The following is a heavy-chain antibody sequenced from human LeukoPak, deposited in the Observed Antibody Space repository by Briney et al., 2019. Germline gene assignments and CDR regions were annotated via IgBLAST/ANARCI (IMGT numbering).Heavy chain of an antibody. J-gene: IGHJ4*02. V-gene: IGHV4-34*01. CDR2: INHSGST. Sequence: NPSETLSLTCAVYGGSFSGYYWSWIRQPPGKGLEWIGEINHSGSTNYNPSLKSRVTISVDTSKNQFSLKLSSVTAADTAVYYCVRRRGSYQTYFDYWGQGTLVTVSS. CDR1: GGSFSGYY. D-gene: IGHD1-26*01. CDR3: VRRRGSYQTYFDY.